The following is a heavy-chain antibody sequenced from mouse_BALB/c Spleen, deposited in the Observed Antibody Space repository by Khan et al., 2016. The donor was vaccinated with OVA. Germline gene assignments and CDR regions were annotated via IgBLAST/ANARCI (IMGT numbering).Heavy chain of an antibody. CDR3: ARSTYRYAFAY. J-gene: IGHJ3*01. D-gene: IGHD2-14*01. V-gene: IGHV3-8*02. CDR1: GDSITSGY. CDR2: MIYSGNT. Sequence: EVKLEESGPSLVKPSQTLSLTCSVTGDSITSGYWSWIRKFPGNKLEYMGYMIYSGNTYYNPSLKSRISITRHTSKNQYYLQLNSVTTEATATYYCARSTYRYAFAYWGQGTLVTVSA.